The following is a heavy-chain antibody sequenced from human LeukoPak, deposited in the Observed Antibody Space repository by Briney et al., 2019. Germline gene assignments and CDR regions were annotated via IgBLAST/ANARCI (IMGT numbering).Heavy chain of an antibody. CDR1: GFTFSSYG. J-gene: IGHJ3*02. CDR3: AKELIFSGYSSSWSPVSSAFDI. Sequence: GRSLRLSCAASGFTFSSYGMHWVRQAPGKGLEWVAVISYDGSNKYYADSVKGRFTISRDNSKNTLCLQMNSLRAEDTAVYYCAKELIFSGYSSSWSPVSSAFDIWGQGTMVTVSS. D-gene: IGHD6-13*01. CDR2: ISYDGSNK. V-gene: IGHV3-30*18.